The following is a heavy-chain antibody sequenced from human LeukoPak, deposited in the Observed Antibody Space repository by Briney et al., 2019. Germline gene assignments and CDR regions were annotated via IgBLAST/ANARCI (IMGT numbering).Heavy chain of an antibody. J-gene: IGHJ4*02. CDR2: VDTDGSTV. CDR1: GFTFSAYW. D-gene: IGHD3-10*01. CDR3: ATYYGSGIDY. V-gene: IGHV3-74*01. Sequence: PGGSLRLSCAASGFTFSAYWMNWVRQGPGKGLVWVARVDTDGSTVNYADSVKGRFTISRDNAKNTLYLQMNSLRAEDTAVYYCATYYGSGIDYWGQGTLVTVSS.